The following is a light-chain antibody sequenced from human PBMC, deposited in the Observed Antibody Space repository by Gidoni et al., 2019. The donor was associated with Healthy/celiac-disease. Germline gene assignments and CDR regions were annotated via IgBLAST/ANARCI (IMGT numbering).Light chain of an antibody. V-gene: IGKV2-28*01. CDR2: LGS. CDR3: MQALQTPIT. J-gene: IGKJ5*01. CDR1: QSLLHSNGYNY. Sequence: DIVMTHSPLSLPVTPGEPASISCRSSQSLLHSNGYNYLDWYLQKPGQSPQLLIYLGSNRASGVPDRFSGRGSGTDFTLKISRVEAEDVGVYYCMQALQTPITFXQXTRLEIK.